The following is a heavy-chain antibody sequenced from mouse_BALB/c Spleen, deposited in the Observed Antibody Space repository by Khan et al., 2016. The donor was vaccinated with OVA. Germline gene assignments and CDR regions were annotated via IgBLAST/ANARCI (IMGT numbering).Heavy chain of an antibody. CDR2: ISSTGGT. CDR1: GYSITSDYA. J-gene: IGHJ4*01. CDR3: ARSLYYSYGYALDC. Sequence: QLEESGPGLVKPSQSLSLTCTVTGYSITSDYAWNWIRQIPGNKLEWMGYISSTGGTSYNPSLKSRISITRDTSKNQFFLQLKSVTAEDTATYYCARSLYYSYGYALDCWGRGTLVTVSS. V-gene: IGHV3-2*02. D-gene: IGHD2-14*01.